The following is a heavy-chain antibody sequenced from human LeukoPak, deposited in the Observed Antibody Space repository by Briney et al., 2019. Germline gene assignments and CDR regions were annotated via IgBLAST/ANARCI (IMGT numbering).Heavy chain of an antibody. V-gene: IGHV1-69*05. J-gene: IGHJ6*03. Sequence: AASVKVSRKASGGTFCSYAISWVRQAPGEGLGWMGRIIPIFGTANYAQKFQGRVTITTDESTSTAYMELSSLRSEDTAVYYCARGMGYDILTGADAPYYMDVWGKGTTVTVSS. CDR3: ARGMGYDILTGADAPYYMDV. D-gene: IGHD3-9*01. CDR1: GGTFCSYA. CDR2: IIPIFGTA.